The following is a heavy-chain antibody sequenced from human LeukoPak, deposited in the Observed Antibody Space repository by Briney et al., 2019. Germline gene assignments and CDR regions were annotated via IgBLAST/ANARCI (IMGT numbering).Heavy chain of an antibody. V-gene: IGHV3-53*01. CDR1: GFTVSSNY. J-gene: IGHJ4*02. D-gene: IGHD3-22*01. CDR3: ARENYYDSSGLDY. CDR2: IYSGGST. Sequence: GGSLRLSCAASGFTVSSNYMSWVRQAPGKGLEWVSVIYSGGSTYYADSVKGRFTISRDNSKNTLYLQMNSLRAEVTAVYYCARENYYDSSGLDYWGQGTLVTVSS.